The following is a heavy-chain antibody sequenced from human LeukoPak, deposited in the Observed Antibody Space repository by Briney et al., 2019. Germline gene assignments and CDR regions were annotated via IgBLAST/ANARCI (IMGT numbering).Heavy chain of an antibody. CDR1: GFTFSSYA. CDR3: AKDLDYVGSNFDY. D-gene: IGHD4-17*01. CDR2: ISGSGGST. V-gene: IGHV3-23*01. J-gene: IGHJ4*02. Sequence: PGGSLRLSCAASGFTFSSYAMSWVRQAPGKGLEWVSAISGSGGSTYYADSVKGRFTISRDNSKNTLYLQMNSLRAEGTAVYYCAKDLDYVGSNFDYWGQGTLVTVSS.